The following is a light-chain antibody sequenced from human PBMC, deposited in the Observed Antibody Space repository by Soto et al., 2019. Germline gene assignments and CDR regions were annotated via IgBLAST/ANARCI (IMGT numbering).Light chain of an antibody. CDR2: EVS. V-gene: IGLV2-8*01. J-gene: IGLJ2*01. Sequence: QSALTQPPSASGSPGQSVTISCTGTGSDVGGYNYVSWYQHHPGKAPKLMLYEVSTRPSGVPDRFSGSKSGNTASLTVSGLQAEDEADYYCSSYAGSNIYVVFDGGTKLTVL. CDR1: GSDVGGYNY. CDR3: SSYAGSNIYVV.